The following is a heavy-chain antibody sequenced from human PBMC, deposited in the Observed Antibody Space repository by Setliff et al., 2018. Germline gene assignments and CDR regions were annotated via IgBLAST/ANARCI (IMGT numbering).Heavy chain of an antibody. D-gene: IGHD3-22*01. CDR3: ATGPRDSRNYLTWLGS. J-gene: IGHJ5*01. CDR2: IKSSREGATS. V-gene: IGHV3-15*01. CDR1: GITFINAW. Sequence: LSLSCSVSGITFINAWMTWVRQAPGKGPEWVGRIKSSREGATSDYGAPAKGRFTISRDDSKQMIFLQMHNLKTEDTGFYYCATGPRDSRNYLTWLGSWGQGTLVTVAS.